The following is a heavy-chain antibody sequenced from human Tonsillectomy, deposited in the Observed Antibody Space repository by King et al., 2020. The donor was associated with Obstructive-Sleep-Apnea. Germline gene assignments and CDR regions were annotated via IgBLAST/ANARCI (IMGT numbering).Heavy chain of an antibody. D-gene: IGHD3-10*01. CDR1: GGSISSSGDY. CDR2: IYYRGST. Sequence: LQLQESGPGLVKPSETLSLTCSVSGGSISSSGDYWGWIRQPPGKGLEWIGSIYYRGSTYYNPSLKSRVTISVDTSKNQFSLKLTSVTAADTAVYYCARDVRVEWFGETLFDYWGQGILVTVSS. CDR3: ARDVRVEWFGETLFDY. V-gene: IGHV4-39*07. J-gene: IGHJ4*02.